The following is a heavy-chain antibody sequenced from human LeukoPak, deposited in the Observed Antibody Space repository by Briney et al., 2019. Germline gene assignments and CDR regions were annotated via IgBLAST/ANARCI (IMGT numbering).Heavy chain of an antibody. CDR1: GGSISSYY. CDR2: IYYSGST. V-gene: IGHV4-59*08. J-gene: IGHJ6*02. D-gene: IGHD6-19*01. Sequence: SETLSLTCTVSGGSISSYYWSWIRQPPGKGLEWIGYIYYSGSTNYNPSLKSRVTISVDTSKNQFSLKLSSVTAADTAVYYCARLGSASSGWYGSYYYYGMDVWGQGTTVTVSS. CDR3: ARLGSASSGWYGSYYYYGMDV.